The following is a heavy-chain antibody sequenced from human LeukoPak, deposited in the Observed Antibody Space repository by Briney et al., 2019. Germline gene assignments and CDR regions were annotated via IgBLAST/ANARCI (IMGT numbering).Heavy chain of an antibody. J-gene: IGHJ4*02. CDR3: ARGFMVRGVTNLFDY. CDR1: GFTFSSYD. D-gene: IGHD3-10*01. CDR2: IGTAGDT. Sequence: GGSLRLSCAASGFTFSSYDMHWVRQATGKGLEWVSAIGTAGDTYYPGSVKGRFTISRENAKNSLYLQMNSLRAGDTAVYYCARGFMVRGVTNLFDYWGQGTLVTVSS. V-gene: IGHV3-13*01.